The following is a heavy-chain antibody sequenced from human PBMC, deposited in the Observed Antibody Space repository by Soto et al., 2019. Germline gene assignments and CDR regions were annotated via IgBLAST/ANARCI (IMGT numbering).Heavy chain of an antibody. CDR1: GFTFSSYS. Sequence: GGSLRLSCAASGFTFSSYSMNWVRQAPGKGLEWVSYISSSSSTIYYADSVKGRFTISRDNAKNSLYLQMNSLRDEDTAVYYCARDMKGGYSYGTPLGCVFDIWGQGKMVTVSS. CDR2: ISSSSSTI. D-gene: IGHD5-18*01. V-gene: IGHV3-48*02. J-gene: IGHJ3*02. CDR3: ARDMKGGYSYGTPLGCVFDI.